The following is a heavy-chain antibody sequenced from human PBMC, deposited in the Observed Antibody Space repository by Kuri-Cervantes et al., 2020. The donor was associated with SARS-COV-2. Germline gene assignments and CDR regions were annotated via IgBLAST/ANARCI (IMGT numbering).Heavy chain of an antibody. CDR2: INHSGST. CDR1: GGSFSGYY. CDR3: ARHEGYISGWLVAFDV. Sequence: GSLRLSCAVYGGSFSGYYWSWIRQPPGKGPEWIGEINHSGSTNYNPSLKSRVTISVDTSKNQFSLKLGSVTAADTSLYYCARHEGYISGWLVAFDVWGQGTMVTVSS. V-gene: IGHV4-34*01. D-gene: IGHD6-19*01. J-gene: IGHJ3*01.